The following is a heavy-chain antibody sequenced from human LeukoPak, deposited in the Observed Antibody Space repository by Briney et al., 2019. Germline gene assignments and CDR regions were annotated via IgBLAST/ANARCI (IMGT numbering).Heavy chain of an antibody. CDR1: GFTFSSYG. CDR3: ARVSAALTSFDY. V-gene: IGHV3-48*04. D-gene: IGHD2-2*01. CDR2: ISTTGSTR. J-gene: IGHJ4*02. Sequence: PGGTLRLSCAASGFTFSSYGMSWVRQAPGKGLEWVSYISTTGSTRYYADSVKGRFTISRDNAQNSLYLQMNGLGAEDTAVYYCARVSAALTSFDYWGQGTLVTVSS.